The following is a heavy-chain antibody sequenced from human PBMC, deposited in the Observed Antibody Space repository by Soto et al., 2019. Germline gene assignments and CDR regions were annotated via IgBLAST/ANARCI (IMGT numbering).Heavy chain of an antibody. J-gene: IGHJ4*02. CDR1: GGSISSGDYY. CDR3: ARVSDLDSESDSSGYEFYFDY. D-gene: IGHD3-22*01. CDR2: IYNSGST. V-gene: IGHV4-30-4*01. Sequence: QVQLQESGPGLVKPSQTLSLTCTVSGGSISSGDYYWSWIRQPPGKGLEWIGYIYNSGSTYYNPSLKSRVSISVDTSKNQFSLKVSSVTAADTAVYFCARVSDLDSESDSSGYEFYFDYWGQGTLVTVSS.